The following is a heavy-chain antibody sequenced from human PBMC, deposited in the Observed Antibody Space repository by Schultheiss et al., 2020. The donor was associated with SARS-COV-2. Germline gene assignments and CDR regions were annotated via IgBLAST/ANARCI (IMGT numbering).Heavy chain of an antibody. J-gene: IGHJ4*02. CDR1: GFTFGDYA. CDR3: ARYDY. CDR2: ISYDGSDK. Sequence: GGSLRLSCTASGFTFGDYAMSWVRQAPGKGLEWVAVISYDGSDKYYADSVKGRFTISRDNSKNTLYLQMNSLRAEDTAVYYCARYDYWGQGTLVTVSS. V-gene: IGHV3-30*01.